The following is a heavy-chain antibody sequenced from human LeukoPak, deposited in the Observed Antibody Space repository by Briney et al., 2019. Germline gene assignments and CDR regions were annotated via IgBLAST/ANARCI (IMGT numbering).Heavy chain of an antibody. CDR3: ARGQTTVTREWFDP. Sequence: SETLSFTCTVSGGSISSGSYYWGWIRQPPGKGLEWIGSIYYSGSTYYNPSLKSRVTISVDTSKNQFSLKLSSVTAADTAVYYCARGQTTVTREWFDPWGQGTLVTVPS. J-gene: IGHJ5*02. CDR2: IYYSGST. V-gene: IGHV4-39*01. CDR1: GGSISSGSYY. D-gene: IGHD4-11*01.